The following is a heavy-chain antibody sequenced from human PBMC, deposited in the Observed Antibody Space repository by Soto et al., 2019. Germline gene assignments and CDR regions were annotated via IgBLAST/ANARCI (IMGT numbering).Heavy chain of an antibody. CDR2: IIPIFGTA. J-gene: IGHJ6*02. V-gene: IGHV1-69*01. Sequence: QVQLVQSGAEVKKPGSSVKVSCKASGGTFSSYAISWVRQAPGQGLEWMGGIIPIFGTANYAQKFQGRVTITADESTSTADMELSSLRSEDTAVYYCARHLVDTAKRYYYYGMDVWGQGTTVTVSS. D-gene: IGHD5-18*01. CDR1: GGTFSSYA. CDR3: ARHLVDTAKRYYYYGMDV.